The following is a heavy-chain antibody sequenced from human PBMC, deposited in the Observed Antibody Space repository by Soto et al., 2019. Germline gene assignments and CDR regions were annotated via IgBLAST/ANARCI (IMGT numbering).Heavy chain of an antibody. CDR1: GFTFSSYS. V-gene: IGHV3-48*01. CDR3: ARAALYNWNDVSWFDP. CDR2: ISSSSSTI. D-gene: IGHD1-1*01. Sequence: GGSLRLSCAASGFTFSSYSMNWVRQAPGKGLEWVSYISSSSSTIYYADSVKGRFTISRDNAKNSLYLQMNSLRAEDTAVYYCARAALYNWNDVSWFDPWGQGTLVTVSS. J-gene: IGHJ5*02.